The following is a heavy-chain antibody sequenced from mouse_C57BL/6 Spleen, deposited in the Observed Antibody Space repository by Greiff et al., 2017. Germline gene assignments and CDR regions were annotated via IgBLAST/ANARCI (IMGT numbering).Heavy chain of an antibody. Sequence: VQLQQSGPGLVQPSQSLSITCTVSGFSLTSYGVHWVRQSPGKGLEWLGVIWRGGSTDYNAAFMSRLSITKDNSKSQVFFKMNSLQADDTAIYYCAKNGRLHYYAMDYWGQGTSVTVSS. CDR1: GFSLTSYG. CDR3: AKNGRLHYYAMDY. J-gene: IGHJ4*01. V-gene: IGHV2-5*01. CDR2: IWRGGST. D-gene: IGHD2-4*01.